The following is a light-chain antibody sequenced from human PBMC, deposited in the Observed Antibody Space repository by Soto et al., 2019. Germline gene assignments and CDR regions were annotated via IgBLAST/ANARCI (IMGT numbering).Light chain of an antibody. CDR3: SSYTSRPTLFV. Sequence: QSVLTQPASVSGSPGQSITISCTGTSSDVGDYNYVSWYQQHPGKAPKLIIFEVSIRPSGVSVRFSGSKSGNTASLTISGLQTEDEADYYCSSYTSRPTLFVFGSGTKFTAL. V-gene: IGLV2-14*01. CDR1: SSDVGDYNY. CDR2: EVS. J-gene: IGLJ1*01.